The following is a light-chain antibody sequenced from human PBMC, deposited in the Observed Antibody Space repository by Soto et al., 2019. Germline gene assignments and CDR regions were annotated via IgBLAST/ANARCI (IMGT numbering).Light chain of an antibody. Sequence: EIVLTQSPGTLSLSPGERATLFCRASQSVSSSYLAWYQQRLGQAPRLLIYGASNRAPGIPDRFSGSGSGTDFTLTITRLEPEDFPMHFSPQYGSSGNTYGQGTKVEIX. CDR2: GAS. CDR1: QSVSSSY. J-gene: IGKJ1*01. CDR3: PQYGSSGNT. V-gene: IGKV3-20*01.